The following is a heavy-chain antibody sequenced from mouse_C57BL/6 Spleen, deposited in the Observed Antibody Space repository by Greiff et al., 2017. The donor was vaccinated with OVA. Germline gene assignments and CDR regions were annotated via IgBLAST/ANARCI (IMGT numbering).Heavy chain of an antibody. J-gene: IGHJ1*03. CDR3: ARDEGSSGYFDV. CDR2: IYPGDGDT. Sequence: VQRVESGPELVKPGASVKISCKASGYAFSSSWMNWVKQRPGKGLEWIGRIYPGDGDTNYNGKFKGKATLTADKSSSTAYMQLSSLTSEDSAVYFCARDEGSSGYFDVWGTGTTVTVSS. D-gene: IGHD1-1*01. CDR1: GYAFSSSW. V-gene: IGHV1-82*01.